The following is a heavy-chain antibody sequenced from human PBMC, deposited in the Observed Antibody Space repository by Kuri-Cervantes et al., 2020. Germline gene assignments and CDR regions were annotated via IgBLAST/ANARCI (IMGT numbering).Heavy chain of an antibody. Sequence: GESLKISCAASGFTFSSYGMHWVRQAPGKGLEWVSSISSSSSYIYYADSVKGRFTISRDNAKNSLYLQMNSLRAEDTAVYYCARRYDRKHYFDYWGQGTLVTVSS. CDR1: GFTFSSYG. J-gene: IGHJ4*02. CDR3: ARRYDRKHYFDY. CDR2: ISSSSSYI. D-gene: IGHD1-1*01. V-gene: IGHV3-21*01.